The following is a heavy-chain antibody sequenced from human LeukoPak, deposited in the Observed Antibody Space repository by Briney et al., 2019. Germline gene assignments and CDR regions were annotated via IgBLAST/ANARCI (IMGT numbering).Heavy chain of an antibody. J-gene: IGHJ6*03. V-gene: IGHV4-34*01. D-gene: IGHD3-10*01. CDR2: INHSGST. CDR1: GGSISSYY. Sequence: SETLSLTCTVSGGSISSYYWSWIRQPPGKGLEWIGEINHSGSTNYNPSLKSRVTISVDTSKNQFSLKLSSVTAADTAVYYCARRMVRGVISYYYYYYMDVWGKGTTVTISS. CDR3: ARRMVRGVISYYYYYYMDV.